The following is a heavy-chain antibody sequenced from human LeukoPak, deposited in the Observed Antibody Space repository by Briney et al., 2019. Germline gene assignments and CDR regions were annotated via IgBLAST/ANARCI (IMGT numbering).Heavy chain of an antibody. CDR3: ARARGNPEMPFDY. D-gene: IGHD4-23*01. Sequence: SETLSLTCTVSGGSISSYFWSWIRQPPGKGLEWIGYIYYSGSTNYIPSLKSRVTISVDTSKNQSSLKLSSVTAADTAMYYCARARGNPEMPFDYWGQGTLVTVS. J-gene: IGHJ4*02. CDR2: IYYSGST. V-gene: IGHV4-59*01. CDR1: GGSISSYF.